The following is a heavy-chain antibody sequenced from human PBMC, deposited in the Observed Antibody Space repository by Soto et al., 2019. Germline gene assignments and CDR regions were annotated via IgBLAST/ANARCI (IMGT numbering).Heavy chain of an antibody. CDR3: AKQEGVVPAAVNWFDP. J-gene: IGHJ5*02. D-gene: IGHD2-2*01. CDR2: ISGSGGST. CDR1: GFTFSSYA. V-gene: IGHV3-23*01. Sequence: PGGSLRLSCAASGFTFSSYAMSWVRQAPGKGLEWVSAISGSGGSTYYADSVKGRFTISRDNSKNTLYLQMNSLRAEDTAVYYCAKQEGVVPAAVNWFDPWGQATLVTVSS.